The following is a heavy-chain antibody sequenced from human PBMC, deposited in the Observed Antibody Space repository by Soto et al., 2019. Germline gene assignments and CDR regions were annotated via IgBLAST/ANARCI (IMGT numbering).Heavy chain of an antibody. CDR3: ARVFVSYYDFWSGYHRAFDI. V-gene: IGHV3-48*03. CDR1: GFTFSSYE. CDR2: ISSSGSTI. J-gene: IGHJ3*02. D-gene: IGHD3-3*01. Sequence: EVQLVESGGGLVQPGGSLRLSCAASGFTFSSYEMNWVRQAPGKGLEWVSYISSSGSTIYYADSVKGRFTISRDNAKNSLYLQMNSLRAEDTAVYYCARVFVSYYDFWSGYHRAFDIWGQGTMVTVSS.